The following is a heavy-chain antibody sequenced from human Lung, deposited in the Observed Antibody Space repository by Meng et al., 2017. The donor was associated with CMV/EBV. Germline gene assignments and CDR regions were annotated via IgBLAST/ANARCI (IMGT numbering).Heavy chain of an antibody. CDR1: GYTFTDYG. Sequence: ASVKVSCKASGYTFTDYGISWVRQAPGQGLEWMGWISAYNGDTNYARNLRGRVTMTTDTSTTTAYMELRSLRSDDTAVYYCARDLQYCGSTSCYDDCLDPWGQGXLVTVSS. J-gene: IGHJ5*02. D-gene: IGHD2-2*01. CDR3: ARDLQYCGSTSCYDDCLDP. CDR2: ISAYNGDT. V-gene: IGHV1-18*01.